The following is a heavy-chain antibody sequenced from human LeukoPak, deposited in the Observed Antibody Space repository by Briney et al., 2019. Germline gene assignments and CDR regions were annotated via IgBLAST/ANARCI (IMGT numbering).Heavy chain of an antibody. CDR1: GYTFTSYG. V-gene: IGHV1-46*01. D-gene: IGHD6-19*01. J-gene: IGHJ4*02. Sequence: ASVKVSCKASGYTFTSYGLHWVRQAPGQGLEWMGITNPSSGNTAYAQKFQGRITMTRDTSTSTVYMELSSLRSDDTAVYYCARDKDSTGWYGGFDSWGQGTLVTVSS. CDR2: TNPSSGNT. CDR3: ARDKDSTGWYGGFDS.